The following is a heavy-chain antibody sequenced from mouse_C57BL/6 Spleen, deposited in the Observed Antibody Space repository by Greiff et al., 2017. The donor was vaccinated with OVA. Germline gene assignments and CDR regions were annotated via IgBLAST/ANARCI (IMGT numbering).Heavy chain of an antibody. D-gene: IGHD1-1*01. Sequence: QVQLQQSGPELVKPGASVKISCKASGYSFTSYYIHWVKQRPGQGLEWIGWIYPGSGNTKYNEKFKGKATLTADTSSSTAYMQLSSLTSEDSAVYYCARYYGSSYGYFDVWGTGTTVTVSS. V-gene: IGHV1-66*01. CDR1: GYSFTSYY. J-gene: IGHJ1*03. CDR3: ARYYGSSYGYFDV. CDR2: IYPGSGNT.